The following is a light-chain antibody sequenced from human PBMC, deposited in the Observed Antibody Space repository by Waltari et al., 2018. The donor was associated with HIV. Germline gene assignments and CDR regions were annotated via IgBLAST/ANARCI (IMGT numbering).Light chain of an antibody. CDR2: EVS. J-gene: IGLJ2*01. Sequence: QSALTQPASVSGSPGQSITISCTGSNTDVGGYNYVSWYQQHPGKAPKLIIYEVSNRPSGFSNRFSVSTSGNTASLTISGLQTEDEADYYCSSYTSSNTLVFGGGTKLTVL. CDR3: SSYTSSNTLV. CDR1: NTDVGGYNY. V-gene: IGLV2-14*01.